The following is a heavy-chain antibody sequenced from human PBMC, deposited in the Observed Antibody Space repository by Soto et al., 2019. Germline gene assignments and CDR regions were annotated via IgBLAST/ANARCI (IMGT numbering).Heavy chain of an antibody. CDR2: ISGSGGST. D-gene: IGHD3-9*01. J-gene: IGHJ4*02. V-gene: IGHV3-23*01. Sequence: GGSLRLSCGASGFTFSSYAMSWVRQAPGKGLEWVSAISGSGGSTYYADSVKGRFTISRDNSKNTLYLQMNSLRAEDTAVYYCAKYKGRYFDWLLPFDYWGQGTLVTVSS. CDR3: AKYKGRYFDWLLPFDY. CDR1: GFTFSSYA.